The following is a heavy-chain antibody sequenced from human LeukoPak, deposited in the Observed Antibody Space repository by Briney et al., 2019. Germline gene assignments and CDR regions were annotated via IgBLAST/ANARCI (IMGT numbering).Heavy chain of an antibody. CDR1: GFTFSNYG. D-gene: IGHD2-15*01. J-gene: IGHJ1*01. CDR2: ISSSSSYI. Sequence: PGGSLRLSCAASGFTFSNYGMHWVRQAPGKGLEWVSSISSSSSYIYYADSVKGRFTISRDNAKNSLYLQMNSLRAEDTAVYYCAKRGYCSGGSCYSASQHWGQGTLVTVSS. V-gene: IGHV3-21*01. CDR3: AKRGYCSGGSCYSASQH.